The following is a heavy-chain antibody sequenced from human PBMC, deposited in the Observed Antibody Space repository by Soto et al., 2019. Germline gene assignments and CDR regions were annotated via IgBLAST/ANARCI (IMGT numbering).Heavy chain of an antibody. V-gene: IGHV4-59*01. Sequence: SETLSLTCSVFGGSISGSYWSWIRQSPGKGLEWLGYVYYTGSTNYSPSLRSRVSISVDTSKNEFSLRLSSVTAADTAVYFCARSVAVPGAHIDYWGQGTQVTVSS. D-gene: IGHD6-19*01. J-gene: IGHJ4*02. CDR3: ARSVAVPGAHIDY. CDR1: GGSISGSY. CDR2: VYYTGST.